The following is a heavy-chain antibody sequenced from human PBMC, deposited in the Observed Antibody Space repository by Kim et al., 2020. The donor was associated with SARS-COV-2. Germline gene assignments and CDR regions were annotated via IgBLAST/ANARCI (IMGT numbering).Heavy chain of an antibody. J-gene: IGHJ4*02. Sequence: GGSLRLSCAASGFTFTRYTMNWVRQAPGKGLECVSSISGSGTHIYYADSVKGRFTISRDNAKNSLYLQMNSLRTDDTAVYYCARDRWHIGWELQHFDYWGQGALVTVSS. CDR3: ARDRWHIGWELQHFDY. V-gene: IGHV3-21*01. CDR2: ISGSGTHI. CDR1: GFTFTRYT. D-gene: IGHD1-7*01.